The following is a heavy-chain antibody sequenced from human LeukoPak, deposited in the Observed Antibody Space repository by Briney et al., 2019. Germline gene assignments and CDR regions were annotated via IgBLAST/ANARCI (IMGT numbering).Heavy chain of an antibody. J-gene: IGHJ5*02. D-gene: IGHD3-10*01. V-gene: IGHV4-34*01. CDR2: IDHTGST. Sequence: SETLSLTCAVYGGSFSGYSWTWIRQPPGKGLEWIGEIDHTGSTNYNASLTSRVTISADTSQNQFSLRLSSVTAADTAVYYCARVYVPVVRGSWLDPWGKGNLVPVSS. CDR1: GGSFSGYS. CDR3: ARVYVPVVRGSWLDP.